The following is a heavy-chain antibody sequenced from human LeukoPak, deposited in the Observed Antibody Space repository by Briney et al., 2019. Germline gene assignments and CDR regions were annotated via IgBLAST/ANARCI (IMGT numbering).Heavy chain of an antibody. CDR3: ARGHEGYYDSSGYYYPDY. J-gene: IGHJ4*02. CDR1: GGSISSGSYY. Sequence: PSQTLSLTCTVSGGSISSGSYYWSWIRQPAGKGLEWIGRIYTSGSTNYNPSLKSRVTISVDTSKNQFSLKLSSVTAADTAVYYCARGHEGYYDSSGYYYPDYWGQGTLVTVSS. CDR2: IYTSGST. V-gene: IGHV4-61*02. D-gene: IGHD3-22*01.